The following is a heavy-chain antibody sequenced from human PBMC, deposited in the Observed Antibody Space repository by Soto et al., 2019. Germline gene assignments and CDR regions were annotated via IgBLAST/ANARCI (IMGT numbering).Heavy chain of an antibody. Sequence: EVQLLESGGGLVQPGGSLRLSCAASGFTFSSYAMSWVRQAPGKGLEWVSAISGSGGSTYYADSVKGRFTISRDNSKNTLYLQMNRLRDEATAVYYGANDKERVTETRYRSSPIDYGGQGTLVTVSS. CDR3: ANDKERVTETRYRSSPIDY. V-gene: IGHV3-23*01. J-gene: IGHJ4*02. CDR2: ISGSGGST. CDR1: GFTFSSYA. D-gene: IGHD1-7*01.